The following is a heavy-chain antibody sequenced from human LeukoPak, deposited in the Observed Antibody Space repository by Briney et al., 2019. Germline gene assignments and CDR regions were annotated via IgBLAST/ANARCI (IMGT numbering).Heavy chain of an antibody. CDR3: ARGRWGSSWYSDY. CDR1: GGSFSGYY. V-gene: IGHV4-34*01. D-gene: IGHD6-13*01. Sequence: SETLSLTCAVYGGSFSGYYWSWIRQPPGKGLGWIGEINHSGSTNYNPSLKSRVTISVDTSKNQFSLKLSSVTAADTAVYYCARGRWGSSWYSDYWGQGTLVTVSS. CDR2: INHSGST. J-gene: IGHJ4*02.